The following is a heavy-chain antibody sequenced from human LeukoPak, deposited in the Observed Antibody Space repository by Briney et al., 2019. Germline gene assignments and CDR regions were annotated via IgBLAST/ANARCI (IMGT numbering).Heavy chain of an antibody. V-gene: IGHV3-74*01. Sequence: GGSLRLSCAASGFTFSSYWMHRVRQAPGKGLVWVSHINPDGSSTTYADSVKGRFTISRDNAKNTLYLQMNSLRAEDTAVYYCASSLGPDYWGLGTLVSVSS. CDR3: ASSLGPDY. J-gene: IGHJ4*02. D-gene: IGHD3-16*01. CDR1: GFTFSSYW. CDR2: INPDGSST.